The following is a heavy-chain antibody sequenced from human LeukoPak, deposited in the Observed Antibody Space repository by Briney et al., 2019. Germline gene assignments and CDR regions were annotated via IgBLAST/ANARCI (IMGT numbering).Heavy chain of an antibody. Sequence: SETLSLTCTVSGGSISRGSYYWSWIRQPAGKGLEWIGRIYTSGSTNYNPSLKSRVTISVDTSKNQLSLKLSSVTAADTAVYYCARAREYDAFDIWGQGTMVTVSS. CDR1: GGSISRGSYY. D-gene: IGHD2/OR15-2a*01. V-gene: IGHV4-61*02. CDR3: ARAREYDAFDI. CDR2: IYTSGST. J-gene: IGHJ3*02.